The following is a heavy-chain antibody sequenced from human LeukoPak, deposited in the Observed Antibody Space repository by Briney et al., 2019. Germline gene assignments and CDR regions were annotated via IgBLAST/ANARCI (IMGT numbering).Heavy chain of an antibody. J-gene: IGHJ3*02. D-gene: IGHD6-13*01. CDR1: GGTFSSYA. CDR3: ARGRRGNSSSWYFSHRSRRRNAFDI. Sequence: VASVKVSCKASGGTFSSYAISWVRQAPGQGLEWMGRIIPILGIANYAQKFQGRVTITADKSTSTAYMELSSLRSEDTAVYYCARGRRGNSSSWYFSHRSRRRNAFDIWGQGTMVIVSS. CDR2: IIPILGIA. V-gene: IGHV1-69*04.